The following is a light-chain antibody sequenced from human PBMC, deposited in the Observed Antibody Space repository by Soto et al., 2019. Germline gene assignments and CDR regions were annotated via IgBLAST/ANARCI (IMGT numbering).Light chain of an antibody. J-gene: IGKJ5*01. CDR2: AAS. V-gene: IGKV1-39*01. CDR1: QSISNH. CDR3: QQSYSTFPT. Sequence: DIQMTQSPSSLSASVEDRFIITCRASQSISNHLNWYQQKPGKAPKLLIFAASSLQSGVPSRFSGSRSGPDFTLTISSLQPEDFATYYCQQSYSTFPTFGQGTRLEIK.